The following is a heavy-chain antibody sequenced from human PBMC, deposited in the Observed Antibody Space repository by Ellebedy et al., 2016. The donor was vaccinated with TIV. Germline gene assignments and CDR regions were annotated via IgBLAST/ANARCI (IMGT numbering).Heavy chain of an antibody. CDR2: IKEDGSLK. J-gene: IGHJ5*02. Sequence: GESLKISCAASGFTFSSNWMSWVRQAPGKGLELVAKIKEDGSLKYYVDAVKGRFAISRDNAKNALYLQMNSLRAEGTAVYYCARERAKGGGYESGNWFDPWGQGTLVTVSS. D-gene: IGHD5-12*01. CDR3: ARERAKGGGYESGNWFDP. CDR1: GFTFSSNW. V-gene: IGHV3-7*03.